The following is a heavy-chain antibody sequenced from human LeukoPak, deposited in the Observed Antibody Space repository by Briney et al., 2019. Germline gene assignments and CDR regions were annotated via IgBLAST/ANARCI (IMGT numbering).Heavy chain of an antibody. D-gene: IGHD2-2*01. J-gene: IGHJ6*03. Sequence: GGSLRLSCAASGFTFSDYYLSWIRQAPGKGLEWVSYISSSGDTIYYADSVEGRFTISRDNAKNSLYLQMNSLRAEDTAVYYCARDPCSTTSCHSYYYYMDVWGKGTTVTVSS. CDR3: ARDPCSTTSCHSYYYYMDV. CDR1: GFTFSDYY. CDR2: ISSSGDTI. V-gene: IGHV3-11*04.